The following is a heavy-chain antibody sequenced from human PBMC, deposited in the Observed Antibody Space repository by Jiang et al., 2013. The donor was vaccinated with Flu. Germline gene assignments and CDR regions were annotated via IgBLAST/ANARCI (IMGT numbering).Heavy chain of an antibody. Sequence: LLKPSEPLSLTCTVSGGSMSSGYWSWIRQPPGKALEWIGHIYYTGETSYSPALRNRVSITVDTSKNRLSLVMTFLTSADTAVYYCARDGSGWHTFDPWGQGTLV. J-gene: IGHJ5*02. V-gene: IGHV4-59*13. D-gene: IGHD6-19*01. CDR3: ARDGSGWHTFDP. CDR1: GGSMSSGY. CDR2: IYYTGET.